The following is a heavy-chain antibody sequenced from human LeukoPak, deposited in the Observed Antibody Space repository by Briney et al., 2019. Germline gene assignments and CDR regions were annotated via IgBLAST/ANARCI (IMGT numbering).Heavy chain of an antibody. CDR2: ISAHNGDT. D-gene: IGHD5-12*01. CDR3: ARDSIVAPGLSLGGWLDS. J-gene: IGHJ5*01. V-gene: IGHV1-18*01. Sequence: ASVKVSCKTSGYTFTSYGISWVRQAPGQGLEWMAWISAHNGDTNYVQRVQGRVTLTTDTSTSTAYMELRSLRSDDAAVYFCARDSIVAPGLSLGGWLDSWGQGTLVTVSP. CDR1: GYTFTSYG.